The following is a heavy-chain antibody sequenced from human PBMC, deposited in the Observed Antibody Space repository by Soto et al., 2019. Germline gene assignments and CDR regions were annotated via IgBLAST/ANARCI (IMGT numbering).Heavy chain of an antibody. Sequence: GASVKVSCKASGGTFSSYAISWVRQAPGQGLEWMGGVIPIFGTANYAQKFQGRVTITADESTSTAYMELRSLRSDDTAVYYCARDRGYVATWSDYWGQGTLVTVSS. CDR1: GGTFSSYA. V-gene: IGHV1-69*13. D-gene: IGHD5-12*01. J-gene: IGHJ4*02. CDR2: VIPIFGTA. CDR3: ARDRGYVATWSDY.